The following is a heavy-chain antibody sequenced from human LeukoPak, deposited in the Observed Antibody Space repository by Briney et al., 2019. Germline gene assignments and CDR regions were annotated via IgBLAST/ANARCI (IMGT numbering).Heavy chain of an antibody. Sequence: GGSLRLSCAASGFTFSSYGMHWVRQAPGKGLEWVAVISYDGSNKYYADSVKGRFTISRDNSKNTLYLQMNSLRAEDTAVYYCAMAYSSSWYVFDYWGQGTLVTVSS. CDR1: GFTFSSYG. CDR2: ISYDGSNK. V-gene: IGHV3-30*03. J-gene: IGHJ4*02. D-gene: IGHD6-13*01. CDR3: AMAYSSSWYVFDY.